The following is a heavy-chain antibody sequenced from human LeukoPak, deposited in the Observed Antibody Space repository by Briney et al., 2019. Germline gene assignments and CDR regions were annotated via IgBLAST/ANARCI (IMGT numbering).Heavy chain of an antibody. D-gene: IGHD3-10*01. J-gene: IGHJ6*02. CDR3: ARDYTPMASSFYYYGMDG. V-gene: IGHV3-33*01. Sequence: PGRSLRLSCAASGFTFSHYCMHLVRQAPGKGLEWVAVVWFDGSNKYYADSVKGRFTISRDNSKNTLYLQMNSLRAEDTAVYYCARDYTPMASSFYYYGMDGWGQGTTVTVSS. CDR1: GFTFSHYC. CDR2: VWFDGSNK.